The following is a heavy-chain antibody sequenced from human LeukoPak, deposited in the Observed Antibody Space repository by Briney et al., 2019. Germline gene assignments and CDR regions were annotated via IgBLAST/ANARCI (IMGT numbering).Heavy chain of an antibody. CDR2: IYYSGST. V-gene: IGHV4-31*11. J-gene: IGHJ4*02. Sequence: SQTLSLTCAVSGGSISSGGYYWSWIRQHPGKGLEWIGYIYYSGSTYYNPSLKSRVTISVDTSKNQFSLKLSSVTAADTAVYYCARRTPEGATDYWGQGTLVTVSS. CDR1: GGSISSGGYY. D-gene: IGHD4/OR15-4a*01. CDR3: ARRTPEGATDY.